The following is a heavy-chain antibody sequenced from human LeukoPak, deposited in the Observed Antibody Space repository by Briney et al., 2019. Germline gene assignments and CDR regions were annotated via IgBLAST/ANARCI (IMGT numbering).Heavy chain of an antibody. CDR1: GFTFSSYG. D-gene: IGHD3-10*01. CDR3: AKEGAYYGSGSYYRPHYFDY. V-gene: IGHV3-23*01. Sequence: GGSLRLSCAASGFTFSSYGMSWVRQAPGKGLEWVSGISGSGGSTYYADSVKGRFTISRDNSKNTLYLGMNSLRAEDTAVYYCAKEGAYYGSGSYYRPHYFDYWGQGTLVTVSS. CDR2: ISGSGGST. J-gene: IGHJ4*02.